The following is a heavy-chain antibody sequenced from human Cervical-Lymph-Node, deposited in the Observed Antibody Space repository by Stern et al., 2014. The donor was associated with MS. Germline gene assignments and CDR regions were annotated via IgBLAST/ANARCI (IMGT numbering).Heavy chain of an antibody. Sequence: EVQLLESGGGLVQPGRSLRLSCVASGFTFDDYAMHWVRQAPGKGLEWVSGISWNSGSIGYADSVKGRFTISRDNANNSLYLQVNSLRAEDTALYYCAKSSGSSWYVFAGMDVWGQGTTVTVSS. CDR1: GFTFDDYA. D-gene: IGHD6-13*01. J-gene: IGHJ6*02. V-gene: IGHV3-9*01. CDR3: AKSSGSSWYVFAGMDV. CDR2: ISWNSGSI.